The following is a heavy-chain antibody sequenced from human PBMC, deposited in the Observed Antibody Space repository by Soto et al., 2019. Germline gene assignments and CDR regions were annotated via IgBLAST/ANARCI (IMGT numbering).Heavy chain of an antibody. CDR2: IIPIFGTA. CDR3: ARDKADYYYDSSGLSRHSHFDY. D-gene: IGHD3-22*01. Sequence: ASVKVSCKASGGTFSSYAISGVRQAPGQGLEWMGGIIPIFGTANYAQKFQGRVTITADESTSTAYMELSSLRSEDTAVYYCARDKADYYYDSSGLSRHSHFDYWGQGTLVTVSS. V-gene: IGHV1-69*13. CDR1: GGTFSSYA. J-gene: IGHJ4*02.